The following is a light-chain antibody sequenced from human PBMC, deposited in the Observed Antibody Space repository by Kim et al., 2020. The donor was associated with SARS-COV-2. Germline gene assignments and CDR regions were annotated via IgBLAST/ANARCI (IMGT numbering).Light chain of an antibody. CDR3: QQSHSTPLLT. V-gene: IGKV1-39*01. CDR2: AAS. CDR1: QSISTY. J-gene: IGKJ4*01. Sequence: DIQMTQSPSSLAASVGDRVTIACRASQSISTYLNWYQQKPGKAPKLLIYAASTLHSGVPSRFSGSGSGTDFTLTITSLQPEDFATYFCQQSHSTPLLTFGGGTKVDIK.